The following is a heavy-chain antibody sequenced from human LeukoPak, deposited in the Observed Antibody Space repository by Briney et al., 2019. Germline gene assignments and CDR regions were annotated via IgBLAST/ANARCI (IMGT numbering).Heavy chain of an antibody. V-gene: IGHV1-2*02. CDR2: INPSSGGT. D-gene: IGHD6-13*01. J-gene: IGHJ5*02. CDR1: GYTFTDYY. Sequence: ASVKVSCKASGYTFTDYYIHWVRQAPGQGLEWMGWINPSSGGTAYAQKFQGRVTMTTDTSIITAYMEMNRLTSDDTAVYYCARGFPSGSWYSWFDPWGQGTLVTVSS. CDR3: ARGFPSGSWYSWFDP.